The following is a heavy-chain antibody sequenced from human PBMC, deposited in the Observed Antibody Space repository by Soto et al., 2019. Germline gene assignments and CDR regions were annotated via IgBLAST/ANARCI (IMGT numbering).Heavy chain of an antibody. CDR3: ARLRLRCSGGSCYEYYFDY. J-gene: IGHJ4*02. V-gene: IGHV1-2*04. CDR2: INPNSGGT. CDR1: GYTFTDYY. Sequence: GASVTVSCTASGYTFTDYYMHWVRQAPGQGLEWMGWINPNSGGTNYAQKFQGWVTMTRDTSISTAYMELSRLRSDDTAVYYCARLRLRCSGGSCYEYYFDYWGQGTLVTVSS. D-gene: IGHD2-15*01.